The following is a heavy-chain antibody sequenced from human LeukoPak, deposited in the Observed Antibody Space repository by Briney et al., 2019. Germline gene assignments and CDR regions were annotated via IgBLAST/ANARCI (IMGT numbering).Heavy chain of an antibody. CDR3: TIAGDDYVWEDFDY. CDR1: GFTFSGSA. CDR2: IRSKANSYAT. D-gene: IGHD3-16*01. J-gene: IGHJ4*02. Sequence: GGSLRLSCAASGFTFSGSAMHWVRQASGKGLEWVGRIRSKANSYATAYAASVKGRLTISRDDSKNTAYLQMNSLKTEDTAVYYCTIAGDDYVWEDFDYWGQGTLVTVSS. V-gene: IGHV3-73*01.